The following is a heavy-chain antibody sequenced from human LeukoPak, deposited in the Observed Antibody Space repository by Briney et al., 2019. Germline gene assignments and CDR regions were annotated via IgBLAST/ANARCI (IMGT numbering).Heavy chain of an antibody. V-gene: IGHV4-59*01. CDR2: IYYSGST. CDR3: ARVKGGAHPD. Sequence: SETLSLTCTVSGGSITSYYWSWIRQPPGKGLEWIGYIYYSGSTNYNLSLKSRVTISLDTSKNQFSLKLSSVTAADTALYYCARVKGGAHPDWGQGTLVTVSS. D-gene: IGHD3-16*01. J-gene: IGHJ4*02. CDR1: GGSITSYY.